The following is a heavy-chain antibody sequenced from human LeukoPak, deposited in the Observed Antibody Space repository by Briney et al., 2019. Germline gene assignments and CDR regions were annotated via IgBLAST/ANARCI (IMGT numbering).Heavy chain of an antibody. Sequence: ASVKVSFKASGYTFTGYYMHWVRQAPGQGLEWMGWINPNSGGTNYAQKFQGRVTMTRDTSISTAYMELSRLRSDDTAVYYCARRRKAVTMGTNWFDPWGQGTLVTVSS. J-gene: IGHJ5*02. D-gene: IGHD4-11*01. CDR2: INPNSGGT. CDR1: GYTFTGYY. V-gene: IGHV1-2*02. CDR3: ARRRKAVTMGTNWFDP.